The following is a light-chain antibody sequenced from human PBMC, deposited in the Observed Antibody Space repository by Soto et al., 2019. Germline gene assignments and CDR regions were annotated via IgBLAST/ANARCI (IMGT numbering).Light chain of an antibody. CDR3: QQYNSYS. Sequence: DIQMTQSPSAMSASVGDRVTIACRASEGISNYLAWFQQKPGTVPKRLIYHASNLQSGVPSRFSGSGSGTEFTLTISSLQPDDFATYYCQQYNSYSFGQGTKVDIK. CDR1: EGISNY. V-gene: IGKV1-17*03. CDR2: HAS. J-gene: IGKJ1*01.